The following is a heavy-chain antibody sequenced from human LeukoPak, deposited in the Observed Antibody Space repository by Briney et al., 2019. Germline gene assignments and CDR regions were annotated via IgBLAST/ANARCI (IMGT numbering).Heavy chain of an antibody. CDR2: IIPFVGTP. Sequence: SVKVSCKASEGTFGSSAFSWVQQAPGQGLECMGRIIPFVGTPDYSQRFQGRVTIGLDKSTSTVYMQLSSLTSEDTAMYYCARARLGDLDFFESWGQGTLVTVSS. D-gene: IGHD3-16*01. J-gene: IGHJ4*02. CDR1: EGTFGSSA. CDR3: ARARLGDLDFFES. V-gene: IGHV1-69*04.